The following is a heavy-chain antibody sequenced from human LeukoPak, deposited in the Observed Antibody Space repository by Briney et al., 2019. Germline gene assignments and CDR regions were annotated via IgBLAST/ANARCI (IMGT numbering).Heavy chain of an antibody. CDR2: IIPIFGTA. Sequence: GASVKVSCKASGGTFSSYAISWVRQAPGQGLEWMGGIIPIFGTANYAQKFQGRVTITTDESTSTAYMELSSLRSEDTAVYYCARGRPYGDYSYYFDYWGQETLVTVSS. J-gene: IGHJ4*02. V-gene: IGHV1-69*05. D-gene: IGHD4-17*01. CDR3: ARGRPYGDYSYYFDY. CDR1: GGTFSSYA.